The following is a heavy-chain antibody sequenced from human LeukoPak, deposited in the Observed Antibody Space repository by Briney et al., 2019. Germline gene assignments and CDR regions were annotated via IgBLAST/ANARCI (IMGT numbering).Heavy chain of an antibody. CDR1: GGTFDTYA. CDR3: ARSQESCSGGTCPGDY. D-gene: IGHD2-15*01. J-gene: IGHJ4*02. CDR2: IIPMFETT. V-gene: IGHV1-69*13. Sequence: PVKVSCKASGGTFDTYAISWVRQAPGQGLEWMGGIIPMFETTNYAQKFHGRVTITADESTSTAYMELSSLRSEDTAVYYCARSQESCSGGTCPGDYWGQGTLVTVSS.